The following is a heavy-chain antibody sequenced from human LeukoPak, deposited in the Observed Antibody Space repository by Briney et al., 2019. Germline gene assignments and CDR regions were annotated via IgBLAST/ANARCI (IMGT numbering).Heavy chain of an antibody. V-gene: IGHV1-18*01. J-gene: IGHJ4*02. Sequence: ASVKVSCKVSGHTLTELSMHWVRQAPGQGLEWMGWISAYNGNTNYAQKLQGRVTMTTDTSTSTAYMELRSLRSDDTAVYYCARKRSVGGFDYWGQGTLVTVSS. CDR3: ARKRSVGGFDY. D-gene: IGHD3-16*01. CDR2: ISAYNGNT. CDR1: GHTLTELS.